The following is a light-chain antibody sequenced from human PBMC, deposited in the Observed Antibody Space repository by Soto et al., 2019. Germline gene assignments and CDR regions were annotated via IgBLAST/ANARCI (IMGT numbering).Light chain of an antibody. CDR3: QHYNSYSEE. J-gene: IGKJ1*01. CDR2: QAS. CDR1: QTISSW. Sequence: DIQMTQSPSTLSGSVGDRVTITCRASQTISSWLAWYQQKPGKAPKLLIYQASTLKSGVTSRFSGSASGTEFTLTISSLQPDDFATYYCQHYNSYSEEFGQGTKVDIK. V-gene: IGKV1-5*03.